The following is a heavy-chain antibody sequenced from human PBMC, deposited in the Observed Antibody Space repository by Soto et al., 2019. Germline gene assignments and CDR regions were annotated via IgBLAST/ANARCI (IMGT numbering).Heavy chain of an antibody. J-gene: IGHJ4*02. Sequence: SVKVSCEASGGTFSSYAISWVRQAPGQGLEWMGGIIPIFGTANYAQKFQGRVTITADESTSTAYMELSSLRSEDTAVYYCARAPEFGSSGDYWGQGTLVTVSS. V-gene: IGHV1-69*13. CDR3: ARAPEFGSSGDY. D-gene: IGHD6-6*01. CDR1: GGTFSSYA. CDR2: IIPIFGTA.